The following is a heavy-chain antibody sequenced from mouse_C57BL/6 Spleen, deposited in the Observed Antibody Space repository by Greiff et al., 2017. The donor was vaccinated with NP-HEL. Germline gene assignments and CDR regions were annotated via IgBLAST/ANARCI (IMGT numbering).Heavy chain of an antibody. J-gene: IGHJ2*01. CDR2: INPNNGGT. Sequence: EVQLQQSGPELVKPGASVKISCKASGYTFTDYYMNWVKQSHGKSLEWIGDINPNNGGTSYNQKFKGKATLTVDKSSSSAYMELRSLTSEDSAVYYCARGVAGHYEEYFDYWGQGTTLTVSS. D-gene: IGHD1-1*01. CDR3: ARGVAGHYEEYFDY. CDR1: GYTFTDYY. V-gene: IGHV1-26*01.